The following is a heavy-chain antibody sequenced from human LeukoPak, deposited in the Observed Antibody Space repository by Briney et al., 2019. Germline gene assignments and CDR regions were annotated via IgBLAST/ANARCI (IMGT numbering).Heavy chain of an antibody. Sequence: PGGSLRLSCAASGFTFSSYSMNWVRQAPGKGLEWVSSISSSSSYIYYADSVKGRFTISRDNAKNSLYLQMNSLRAEDTAVYYCARAQQLVTRGGFDPWGQGTLVTVSS. J-gene: IGHJ5*02. CDR1: GFTFSSYS. CDR3: ARAQQLVTRGGFDP. D-gene: IGHD6-13*01. CDR2: ISSSSSYI. V-gene: IGHV3-21*01.